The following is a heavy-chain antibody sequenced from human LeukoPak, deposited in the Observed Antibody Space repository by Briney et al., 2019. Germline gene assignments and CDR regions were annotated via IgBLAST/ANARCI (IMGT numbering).Heavy chain of an antibody. D-gene: IGHD6-25*01. Sequence: GGSLRLTCAASGFTFRTFAVSCVRQAPGKGLEWVSSISSSSSYIYYADSVKGRFTISRDNAKNSLYLQMNSLRAEDTAVYYCARDSGCSVWGHRSALSVSS. CDR1: GFTFRTFA. CDR3: ARDSGCSV. J-gene: IGHJ6*02. CDR2: ISSSSSYI. V-gene: IGHV3-21*01.